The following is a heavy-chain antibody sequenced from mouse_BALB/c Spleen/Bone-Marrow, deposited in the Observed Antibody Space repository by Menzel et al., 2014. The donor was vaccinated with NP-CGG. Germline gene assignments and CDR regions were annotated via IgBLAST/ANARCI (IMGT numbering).Heavy chain of an antibody. D-gene: IGHD4-1*01. CDR2: ISSGSTPI. CDR3: RRGGNWEDFDA. J-gene: IGHJ1*01. V-gene: IGHV5-17*02. CDR1: GFTFSRFG. Sequence: EVQEVVSGGGLVQPGGSRQLSCAASGFTFSRFGMHWDRQAPEKGLEWLAYISSGSTPIFYADTVKVRFTISRDHPKNPLFLQMISLSSEDAAMCHCRRGGNWEDFDAWLAGTPVTGAS.